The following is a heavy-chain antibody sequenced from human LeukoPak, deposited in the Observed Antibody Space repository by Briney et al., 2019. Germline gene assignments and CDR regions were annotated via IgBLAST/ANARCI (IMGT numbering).Heavy chain of an antibody. CDR2: INPSGGST. CDR3: ARDRATVTTSNYYYYYMDV. CDR1: GYTFTSYY. D-gene: IGHD4-17*01. J-gene: IGHJ6*03. Sequence: GASVKVSCKASGYTFTSYYMHWVRQAPGQGLEWMGIINPSGGSTSYAQKFQGRVTMTRDMSTSTVYMELSSLRSEDTAVYYCARDRATVTTSNYYYYYMDVWGKGTTVTVSS. V-gene: IGHV1-46*01.